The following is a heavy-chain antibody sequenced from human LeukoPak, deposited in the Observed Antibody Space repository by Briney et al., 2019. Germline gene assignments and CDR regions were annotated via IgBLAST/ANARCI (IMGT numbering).Heavy chain of an antibody. CDR1: GGTFSSYA. Sequence: VASVKVSCKASGGTFSSYAISWVRQAPGQGLEWMGGIIPIFGTANYAQKFQGRVTITTDESTSTAYMELSSLRSEDTAVYYCAREDGYNYRGAFDIWGQGTMVTVSS. J-gene: IGHJ3*02. CDR2: IIPIFGTA. V-gene: IGHV1-69*05. D-gene: IGHD5-24*01. CDR3: AREDGYNYRGAFDI.